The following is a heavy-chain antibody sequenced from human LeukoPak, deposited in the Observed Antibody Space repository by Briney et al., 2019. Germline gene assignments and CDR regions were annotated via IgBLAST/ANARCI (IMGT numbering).Heavy chain of an antibody. J-gene: IGHJ4*02. Sequence: PGGSLRLSCAASGFTFSSSGMHWVRQAPGKGLEWVTFIGYDGSNNYDGSSKHYADSVKGRFTISRDNSKNTLYLQMNSLRPEDTALYYCAKDYPSAVGASPFEYWGQGTLVTVS. CDR3: AKDYPSAVGASPFEY. CDR2: IGYDGSNNYDGSSK. V-gene: IGHV3-30*02. D-gene: IGHD1-26*01. CDR1: GFTFSSSG.